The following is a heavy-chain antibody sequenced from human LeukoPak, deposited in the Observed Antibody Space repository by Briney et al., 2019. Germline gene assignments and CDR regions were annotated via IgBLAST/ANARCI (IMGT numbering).Heavy chain of an antibody. CDR3: ARAMDFYFDY. J-gene: IGHJ4*02. Sequence: GGSLRLSCAASGFTFSSYAMHWVRQAPGKGLEYVSAISSNGGSTYYANSVKGRFTISRDNSKNTLYLQMGSLRAEDMAVYYCARAMDFYFDYWGQGTLVTVSS. D-gene: IGHD2-2*03. CDR1: GFTFSSYA. V-gene: IGHV3-64*01. CDR2: ISSNGGST.